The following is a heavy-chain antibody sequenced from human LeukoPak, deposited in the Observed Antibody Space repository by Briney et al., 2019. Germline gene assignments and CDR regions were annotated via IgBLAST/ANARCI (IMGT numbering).Heavy chain of an antibody. CDR1: GFTFSSYS. Sequence: GGSLRLSCAASGFTFSSYSMNWVRQAPGKGLEWVSPISSSSSYIYYADSVKGRFTISRDNAKNSLYLQMNSLRVEDTAVYYCARGGCSSTSCYPPSRNWFDPWGQGTLVTVSS. CDR3: ARGGCSSTSCYPPSRNWFDP. CDR2: ISSSSSYI. V-gene: IGHV3-21*01. J-gene: IGHJ5*02. D-gene: IGHD2-2*01.